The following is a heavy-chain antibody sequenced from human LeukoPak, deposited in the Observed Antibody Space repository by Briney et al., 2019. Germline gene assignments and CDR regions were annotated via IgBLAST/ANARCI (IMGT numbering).Heavy chain of an antibody. V-gene: IGHV4-59*01. Sequence: SETWSLTWTVSGVPTTGFYWSWIAQPPGRGLKWIGYIYYSGSTNYNASLKSRVSTSKDTSKNQFSLKLSSVVAAETCVYYCARHLDGYKDYWGEGTLVTLSS. CDR3: ARHLDGYKDY. CDR2: IYYSGST. D-gene: IGHD5-24*01. J-gene: IGHJ4*02. CDR1: GVPTTGFY.